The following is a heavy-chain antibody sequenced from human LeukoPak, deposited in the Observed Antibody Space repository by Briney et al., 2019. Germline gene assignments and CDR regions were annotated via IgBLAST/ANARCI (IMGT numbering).Heavy chain of an antibody. J-gene: IGHJ4*02. D-gene: IGHD4-17*01. CDR3: ARVADYGDYVGVDY. V-gene: IGHV1-2*02. CDR2: INPNSGGT. Sequence: VASVKVSCKASGYTFTGYYMHWVRQAPGQGLEWMGWINPNSGGTNYAQKFQGRVTMTRDTSISTAYMELSRLRSDDTAVYYCARVADYGDYVGVDYWGQGTLVTVSS. CDR1: GYTFTGYY.